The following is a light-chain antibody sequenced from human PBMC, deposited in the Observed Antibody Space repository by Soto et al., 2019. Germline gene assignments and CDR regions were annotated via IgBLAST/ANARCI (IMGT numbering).Light chain of an antibody. CDR2: DTS. CDR3: QQRSNWPGT. CDR1: QSVSRY. V-gene: IGKV3-11*01. Sequence: EIVLTQSPATLSLSPGERATLSCRASQSVSRYLVWYQQRPGQPPRVLIYDTSNRATGIPARFSGSGSGTDFTLTISSLEPEDFAVYYCQQRSNWPGTFGQGTKEEIK. J-gene: IGKJ1*01.